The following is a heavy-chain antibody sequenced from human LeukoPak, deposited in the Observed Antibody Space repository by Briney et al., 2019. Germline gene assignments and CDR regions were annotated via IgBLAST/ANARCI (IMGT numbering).Heavy chain of an antibody. CDR3: ATRSVVVVVAATQDWFDP. CDR1: GGSISSYY. CDR2: IYYSGST. J-gene: IGHJ5*02. V-gene: IGHV4-59*12. D-gene: IGHD2-15*01. Sequence: KPSETLSLTCTVSGGSISSYYWSWIRQPPGKGLEWIGYIYYSGSTNYNPSLKSRVTISVDTSKNQFSLKLSSVTAADTAVYYCATRSVVVVVAATQDWFDPWGQGTLVTVSS.